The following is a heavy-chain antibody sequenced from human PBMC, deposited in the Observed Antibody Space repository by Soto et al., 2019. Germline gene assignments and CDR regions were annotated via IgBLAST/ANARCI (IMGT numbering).Heavy chain of an antibody. D-gene: IGHD6-13*01. V-gene: IGHV3-23*01. CDR3: AEDRVTAASGTAEYFQH. CDR1: GFTFSSYA. Sequence: EVQLLESGGGLVQPGGSLRLSCAASGFTFSSYAMSWVRQAPGKGLEWVSAISGSGGSTYYADSVKGRFTISRDNSKNRLYLQMNSMRAEDTVVCYCAEDRVTAASGTAEYFQHWGQGTLVTVSS. J-gene: IGHJ1*01. CDR2: ISGSGGST.